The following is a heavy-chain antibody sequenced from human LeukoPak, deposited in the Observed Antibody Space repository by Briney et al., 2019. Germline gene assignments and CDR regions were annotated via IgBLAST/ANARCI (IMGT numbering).Heavy chain of an antibody. D-gene: IGHD3-3*01. Sequence: ASVKVSCKASGGTFSSYAISWVRQAPGQGLEWMGWISAYNGNTNYAQKLLGRVTMTTDTSTSTAYMELRSLRSDDTAVYYCARGHELRFLEWLFPYYYYGMDVWGQGTTVTVSS. CDR2: ISAYNGNT. V-gene: IGHV1-18*01. J-gene: IGHJ6*02. CDR3: ARGHELRFLEWLFPYYYYGMDV. CDR1: GGTFSSYA.